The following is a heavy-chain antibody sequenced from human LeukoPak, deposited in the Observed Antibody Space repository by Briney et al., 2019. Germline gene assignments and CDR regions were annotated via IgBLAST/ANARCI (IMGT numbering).Heavy chain of an antibody. Sequence: PGGSLRLSCAAPGFTFSSYSMNWVRQAPGKGLEWVSYISSSSSTIYYADSVKGRFTISRDNAKNSLYLQMNSLRAEDTAVYYCAGDGDYGGGGYWGQGTLVTVSS. CDR3: AGDGDYGGGGY. J-gene: IGHJ4*02. CDR2: ISSSSSTI. D-gene: IGHD4-17*01. V-gene: IGHV3-48*01. CDR1: GFTFSSYS.